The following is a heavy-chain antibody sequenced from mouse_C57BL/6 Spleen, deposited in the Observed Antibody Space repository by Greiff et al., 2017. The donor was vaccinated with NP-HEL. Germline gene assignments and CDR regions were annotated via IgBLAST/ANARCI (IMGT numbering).Heavy chain of an antibody. Sequence: VQLQQPGAELVRPGSSVKLSCKASGYTFTSYWMHWVKQRPIQGLEWIGNIDPSDSETHYNQKFKDKATLTVDKSSSTAYMQLSSLTSEDSAVDYCARPGGLHYFAMDYWGQGTSVTVSS. J-gene: IGHJ4*01. CDR1: GYTFTSYW. D-gene: IGHD2-2*01. V-gene: IGHV1-52*01. CDR2: IDPSDSET. CDR3: ARPGGLHYFAMDY.